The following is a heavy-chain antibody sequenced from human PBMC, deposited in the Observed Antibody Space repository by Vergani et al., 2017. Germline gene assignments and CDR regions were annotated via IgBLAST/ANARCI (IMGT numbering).Heavy chain of an antibody. CDR3: AQCANSVPRLPVY. V-gene: IGHV3-30-3*01. D-gene: IGHD5/OR15-5a*01. Sequence: QVQLVESGGGVVQPGTSLRLSCVVSGFALNRHAMYWVRQAPGKGLEWVVGISFDGTNEYYPDLVKGRFTISRDNSKSTLFLQMNGLTSEDTAIYYCAQCANSVPRLPVYWGQGALVAVSS. J-gene: IGHJ4*02. CDR1: GFALNRHA. CDR2: ISFDGTNE.